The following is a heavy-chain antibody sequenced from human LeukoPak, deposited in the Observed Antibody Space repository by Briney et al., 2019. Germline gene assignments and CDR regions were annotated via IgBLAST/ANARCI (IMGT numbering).Heavy chain of an antibody. V-gene: IGHV4-31*03. J-gene: IGHJ4*02. CDR1: GDSISSGGYY. Sequence: SETLSLTCTVSGDSISSGGYYWSWIRQHPGKGLEWIGYIYYSGSTYYNPSLKSRVTISADTSKKQFSLKLSSVTAADTAVYYCARDRTQLPFDYWGQGTLVTVSS. CDR3: ARDRTQLPFDY. D-gene: IGHD5-24*01. CDR2: IYYSGST.